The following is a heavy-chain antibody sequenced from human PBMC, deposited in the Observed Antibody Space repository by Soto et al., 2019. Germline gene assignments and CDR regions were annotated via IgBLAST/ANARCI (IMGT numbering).Heavy chain of an antibody. D-gene: IGHD2-21*01. CDR3: VGDWRLPFIDY. V-gene: IGHV3-11*04. Sequence: GGSLRLSCAASGFTFSDYYMSWIRQAPGKGLEWVSYISSSGSTIYYADSVKGRFTISRDNAKNSLYLQMNSLRAEDTAVYYCVGDWRLPFIDYWGQGTLVTVSS. J-gene: IGHJ4*02. CDR2: ISSSGSTI. CDR1: GFTFSDYY.